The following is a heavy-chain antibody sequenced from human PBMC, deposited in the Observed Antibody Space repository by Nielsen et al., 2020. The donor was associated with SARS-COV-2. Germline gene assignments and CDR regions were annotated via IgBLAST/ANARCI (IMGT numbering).Heavy chain of an antibody. Sequence: ASVKVSCKASGYTFTSYDINWVRQATGQGLEWMGWMNPNSGNTGYAQKFHGRFIMTRNTSISTAYMELSSLRSEDTAVYYCARGRRDRSLTTVPPYYFDYWGQGTLVTVSS. CDR1: GYTFTSYD. D-gene: IGHD4-17*01. CDR2: MNPNSGNT. V-gene: IGHV1-8*01. CDR3: ARGRRDRSLTTVPPYYFDY. J-gene: IGHJ4*02.